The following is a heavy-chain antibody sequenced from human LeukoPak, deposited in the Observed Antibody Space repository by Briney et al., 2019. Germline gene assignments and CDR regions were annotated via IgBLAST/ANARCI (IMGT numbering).Heavy chain of an antibody. CDR3: ARSSGSYYGGFDY. Sequence: SETLSLTCTVSGGSISSYYWSWIRQPPGKRLHWIGYIYYSGSTNYNPSLKSRVTISVDTSKNQLSLKLSSVTAADTAVYYCARSSGSYYGGFDYWGQGTLVTVSS. J-gene: IGHJ4*02. CDR1: GGSISSYY. CDR2: IYYSGST. V-gene: IGHV4-59*01. D-gene: IGHD3-10*01.